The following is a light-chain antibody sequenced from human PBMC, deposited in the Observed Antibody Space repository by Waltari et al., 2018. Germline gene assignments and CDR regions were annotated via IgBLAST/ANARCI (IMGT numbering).Light chain of an antibody. Sequence: QSALTQPASVSGSPGQSITISCTGTTSDVGGYNSVSWYQQHPGKAPNLMIHNVSNRPSGVSNRFSGSKSGNTASLTISGLQAEDEAVYYCSSYTSTNTFGLFGGGTKLTVL. J-gene: IGLJ3*02. V-gene: IGLV2-14*03. CDR3: SSYTSTNTFGL. CDR2: NVS. CDR1: TSDVGGYNS.